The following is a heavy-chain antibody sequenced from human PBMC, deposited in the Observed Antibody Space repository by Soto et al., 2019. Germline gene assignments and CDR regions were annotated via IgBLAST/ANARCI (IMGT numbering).Heavy chain of an antibody. CDR2: IYSDGSAT. J-gene: IGHJ4*02. CDR1: GFTFSYYW. V-gene: IGHV3-74*03. CDR3: ARGNYGGFDY. D-gene: IGHD4-17*01. Sequence: EVQLVESGGGLVEPGGSLRLSCAASGFTFSYYWMHWVRQTPEKGLVWVARIYSDGSATTYADSVKGRFTISRDNSKNTLYLQMNSLRADDTAVYYCARGNYGGFDYWGQRTLVTVSS.